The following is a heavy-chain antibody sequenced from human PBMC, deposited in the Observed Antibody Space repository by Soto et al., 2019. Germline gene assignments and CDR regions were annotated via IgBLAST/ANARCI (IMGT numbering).Heavy chain of an antibody. CDR1: GYTFTSYY. CDR2: INPSGGST. J-gene: IGHJ4*02. Sequence: ASVKVSCKASGYTFTSYYMHWVRQAPGQGLEWMGIINPSGGSTSYAQKFQGRVTMTRDTSTSTVYMELSSLRSEDTAVYYCARASTMYYDFWSGYDYWGQGTLVTVSS. CDR3: ARASTMYYDFWSGYDY. V-gene: IGHV1-46*01. D-gene: IGHD3-3*01.